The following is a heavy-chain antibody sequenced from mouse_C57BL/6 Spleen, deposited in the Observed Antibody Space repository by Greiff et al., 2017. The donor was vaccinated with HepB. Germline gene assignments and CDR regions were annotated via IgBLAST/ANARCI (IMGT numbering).Heavy chain of an antibody. CDR1: GFTFSSYA. D-gene: IGHD2-1*01. J-gene: IGHJ1*03. CDR3: ARPYGNFGYFDV. Sequence: DVKLVESGGGLVKPGGSLKLSCAASGFTFSSYAMSWVRQTPEKRLEWVATISDGGSYTYYPDNVKGRFTISRDNAKNNLYMQMSHLKSEDTAMYYGARPYGNFGYFDVWGTGTTVTVSS. V-gene: IGHV5-4*03. CDR2: ISDGGSYT.